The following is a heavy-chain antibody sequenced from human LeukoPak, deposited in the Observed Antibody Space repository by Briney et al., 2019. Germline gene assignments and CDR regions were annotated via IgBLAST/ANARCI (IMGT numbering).Heavy chain of an antibody. V-gene: IGHV3-64*01. CDR3: ARVLRDASGYYDY. CDR2: ISIHGGDT. Sequence: GSLRLSCAASGFTFSSYAMHWVRQAPGKGLEYVSAISIHGGDTYYANSVKGRFTISRDNSKNTLYLQMGSLRAEDMAVYYCARVLRDASGYYDYWGQGTLVTVSS. J-gene: IGHJ4*02. D-gene: IGHD3-22*01. CDR1: GFTFSSYA.